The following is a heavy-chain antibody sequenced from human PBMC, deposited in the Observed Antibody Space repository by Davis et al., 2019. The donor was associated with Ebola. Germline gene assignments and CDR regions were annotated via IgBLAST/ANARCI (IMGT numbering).Heavy chain of an antibody. CDR3: ARDRYCGGDCYEDY. D-gene: IGHD2-21*02. J-gene: IGHJ4*02. CDR1: GGTFSSYA. Sequence: SVKVSCKASGGTFSSYAISWVRQAPGQGLEWMGGIIPILGIANYAQKFQGRVTITADKSTSTAYMELSSLRSEDTAVYYCARDRYCGGDCYEDYWGQGTLVTVSS. CDR2: IIPILGIA. V-gene: IGHV1-69*10.